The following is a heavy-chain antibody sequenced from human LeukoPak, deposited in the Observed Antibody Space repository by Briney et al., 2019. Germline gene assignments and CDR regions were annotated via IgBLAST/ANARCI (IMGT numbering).Heavy chain of an antibody. Sequence: ASVKVSCKASGYTFTSYGISWVRQAPGQGLEWMGWISAYNGNTNYAQKLQGRVTMTRDTSTSTVYMELSSLRSEDTAVYYCARDPYPGDYYFDYWGQGTLVTVSS. J-gene: IGHJ4*02. D-gene: IGHD7-27*01. CDR1: GYTFTSYG. CDR2: ISAYNGNT. CDR3: ARDPYPGDYYFDY. V-gene: IGHV1-18*01.